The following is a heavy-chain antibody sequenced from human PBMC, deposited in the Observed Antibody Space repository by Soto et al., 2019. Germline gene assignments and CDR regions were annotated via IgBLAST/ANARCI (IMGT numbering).Heavy chain of an antibody. CDR2: ISADSGNT. Sequence: ASVKVSCKASGFTFTSSAVQWVRQARGQRLEWIGWISADSGNTNYAQKLQDRVTMTTDTSTSTAYMELRSLRSDDTAVYYCARGGRLGGATPYYYYGMDVWGQGTTVTVSS. V-gene: IGHV1-18*01. CDR1: GFTFTSSA. D-gene: IGHD1-26*01. CDR3: ARGGRLGGATPYYYYGMDV. J-gene: IGHJ6*02.